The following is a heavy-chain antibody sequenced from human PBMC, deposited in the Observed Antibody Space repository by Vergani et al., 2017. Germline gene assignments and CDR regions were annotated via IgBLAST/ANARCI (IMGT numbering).Heavy chain of an antibody. CDR2: IRNKANDYTT. D-gene: IGHD1-1*01. CDR1: GFIFSDHY. J-gene: IGHJ3*02. CDR3: VRVKGSNWNDHLYDI. Sequence: EVQLVTSGGGLVQPGGSLRLSCAASGFIFSDHYMDWVRQAPGKGLEWVGRIRNKANDYTTQYAASVKGRLTISRDDSKSYLYLQMNSLQTEDTALYYCVRVKGSNWNDHLYDIWGQGTLVTVSS. V-gene: IGHV3-72*01.